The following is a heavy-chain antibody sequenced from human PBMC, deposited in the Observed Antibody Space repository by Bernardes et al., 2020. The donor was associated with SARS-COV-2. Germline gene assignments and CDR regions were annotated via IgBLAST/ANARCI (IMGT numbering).Heavy chain of an antibody. D-gene: IGHD6-19*01. Sequence: GGSLRLSCAASGFTFNNYAINWVRQAPGKGLEWVSGITGNGRTTFYADSVKGRFTISRDNSKNTLFLQMHSLRAEDTAVYYCAKDQGHSRGWDPWGQGTLVTVSS. V-gene: IGHV3-23*01. CDR1: GFTFNNYA. CDR3: AKDQGHSRGWDP. CDR2: ITGNGRTT. J-gene: IGHJ5*02.